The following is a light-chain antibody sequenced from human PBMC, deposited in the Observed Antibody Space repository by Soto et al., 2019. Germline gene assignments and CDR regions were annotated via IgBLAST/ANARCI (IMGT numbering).Light chain of an antibody. CDR1: QTVTSNY. J-gene: IGKJ1*01. CDR2: GAS. CDR3: QHYVTSLTT. Sequence: IVVTPSPVTLSVSPWASPTLFCGSSQTVTSNYLAWYQQKPGQAPRLLIFGASIRVTGIPDRFIGSGSGTDFTLTISRLEPEDFAVYYCQHYVTSLTTFGQGTKVDI. V-gene: IGKV3-20*01.